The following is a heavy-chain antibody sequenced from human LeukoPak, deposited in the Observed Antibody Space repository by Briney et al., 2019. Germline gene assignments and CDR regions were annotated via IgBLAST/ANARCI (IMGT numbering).Heavy chain of an antibody. Sequence: SQTLSLTCAISGDSVSSKSAAWNWIRQSPSRGLEWLGRTCYRSKWYNDYALSVKSRIIINPDTSNQFSLQLNSVTPDDTAVYYCARSWSGSLDYWGQGTLVTVSS. D-gene: IGHD1-26*01. J-gene: IGHJ4*02. CDR3: ARSWSGSLDY. V-gene: IGHV6-1*01. CDR2: TCYRSKWYN. CDR1: GDSVSSKSAA.